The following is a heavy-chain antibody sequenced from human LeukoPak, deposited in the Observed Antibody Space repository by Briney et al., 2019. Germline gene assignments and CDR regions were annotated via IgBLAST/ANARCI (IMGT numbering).Heavy chain of an antibody. Sequence: SETLSLTCTVSGGSISSDYWSWIRQPPGKGLEWIGYFYQSGRTNYNPSLKSRVTISVDTSKNQFSLKLSSVTAADTAVYYCARRPISSYYFDYWGQGTLVTVSS. D-gene: IGHD3-3*02. CDR3: ARRPISSYYFDY. CDR1: GGSISSDY. CDR2: FYQSGRT. J-gene: IGHJ4*02. V-gene: IGHV4-59*08.